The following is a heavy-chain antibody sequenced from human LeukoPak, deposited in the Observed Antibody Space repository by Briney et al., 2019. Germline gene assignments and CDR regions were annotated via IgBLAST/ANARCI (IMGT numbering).Heavy chain of an antibody. Sequence: PSETLSLTCVGYVGSLRDHFWSWIRQPPGKTLEGIGEVNYWGNTNDNPSLKSRVTISIDTSTKQISLRLNSVSAAETAVYYCGRDCYYGSGSYCYWGQGTLVSVSS. CDR3: GRDCYYGSGSYCY. D-gene: IGHD3-10*01. V-gene: IGHV4-34*01. CDR2: VNYWGNT. J-gene: IGHJ4*02. CDR1: VGSLRDHF.